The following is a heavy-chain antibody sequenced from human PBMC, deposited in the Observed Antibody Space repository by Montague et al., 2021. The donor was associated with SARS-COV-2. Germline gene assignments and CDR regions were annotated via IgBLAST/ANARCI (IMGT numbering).Heavy chain of an antibody. Sequence: PALVKPTQTLTLTCSFSGFSLRTSGVGVGWIRQPPGKALEWIAVIYWDDDKRYSPSLKSRLAITKDTSKNQVVLTMTNMDPADTATYYCVHSYADYLFDYWGQGTLVSVSS. V-gene: IGHV2-5*02. D-gene: IGHD4-17*01. J-gene: IGHJ4*02. CDR1: GFSLRTSGVG. CDR2: IYWDDDK. CDR3: VHSYADYLFDY.